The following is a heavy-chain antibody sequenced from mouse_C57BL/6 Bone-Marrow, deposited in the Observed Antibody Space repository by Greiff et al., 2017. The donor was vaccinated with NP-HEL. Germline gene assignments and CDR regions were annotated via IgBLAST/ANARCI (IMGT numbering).Heavy chain of an antibody. Sequence: DVKLVESGGGLVKPGGSLKLSCAASGFTFSSYPMSWVRQTPEKRLEWVATISGGGGNTYYPDSVKGRFTISRDNAKNTLYLQMSSLRSEDTALYYCARHYGSTLYYFDYWGQGTTLTVSS. CDR2: ISGGGGNT. CDR1: GFTFSSYP. V-gene: IGHV5-9*01. J-gene: IGHJ2*01. CDR3: ARHYGSTLYYFDY. D-gene: IGHD1-1*01.